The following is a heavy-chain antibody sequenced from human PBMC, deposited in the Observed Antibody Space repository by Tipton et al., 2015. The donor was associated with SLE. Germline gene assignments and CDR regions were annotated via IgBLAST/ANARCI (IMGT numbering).Heavy chain of an antibody. CDR1: GYTFTAYY. J-gene: IGHJ4*02. Sequence: QLVQSGAEVKKPGASVKVSCKASGYTFTAYYLHWVRQAPGQGPQWMGVLNPSGGSTTYSQEFQGRVTMTRDTSTSTVYMELSGLRSEDTAVYYCARDRGSAYYFDYWGQGTLVTVSS. V-gene: IGHV1-46*01. D-gene: IGHD1-26*01. CDR2: LNPSGGST. CDR3: ARDRGSAYYFDY.